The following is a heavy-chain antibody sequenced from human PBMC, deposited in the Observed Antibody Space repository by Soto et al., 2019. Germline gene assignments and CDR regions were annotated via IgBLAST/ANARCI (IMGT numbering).Heavy chain of an antibody. J-gene: IGHJ5*02. V-gene: IGHV4-39*01. CDR1: GGSISSSSYY. Sequence: PSETLSLTCTVSGGSISSSSYYWGWIRQPPGKRLEWVGSIFYSGSTYYNPSLKSRVTISVDTSKNQFSLKLSSVTAADTAVYYCARAPGASGWYRWFDPWGQGTLVTVSS. CDR3: ARAPGASGWYRWFDP. D-gene: IGHD6-19*01. CDR2: IFYSGST.